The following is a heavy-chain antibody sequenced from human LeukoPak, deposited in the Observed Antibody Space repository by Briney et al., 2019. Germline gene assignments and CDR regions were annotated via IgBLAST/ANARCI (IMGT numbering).Heavy chain of an antibody. CDR2: IIPIFGTA. CDR3: ARGPTQKYYYDSSGYYSAHYFDY. D-gene: IGHD3-22*01. J-gene: IGHJ4*02. V-gene: IGHV1-69*13. Sequence: GASVKVSCKASGGTFSSYAISWVRQAPGQGLEWMGGIIPIFGTANYAQKFQGRVTITADESTSTAYMELSSLRSEDTAVYYCARGPTQKYYYDSSGYYSAHYFDYWGQGTLVTVSS. CDR1: GGTFSSYA.